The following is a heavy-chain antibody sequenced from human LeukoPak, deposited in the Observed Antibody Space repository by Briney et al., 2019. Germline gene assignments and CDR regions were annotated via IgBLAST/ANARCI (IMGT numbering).Heavy chain of an antibody. CDR3: ARGGRYCSSTSCYQSYLDY. Sequence: ASVKVSCKASGYTFTGYYMHWMRQAPGQGLEWMGWINPNSGGTNYAQKFQGRVTLTRDTSITTAYMELSRLRSDDTAVYYCARGGRYCSSTSCYQSYLDYWGQGTLVTVSS. CDR1: GYTFTGYY. D-gene: IGHD2-2*01. CDR2: INPNSGGT. J-gene: IGHJ4*02. V-gene: IGHV1-2*02.